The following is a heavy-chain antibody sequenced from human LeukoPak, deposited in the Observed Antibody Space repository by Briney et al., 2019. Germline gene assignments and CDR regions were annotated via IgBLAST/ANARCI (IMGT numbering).Heavy chain of an antibody. Sequence: GGSLRLSCEVSGFTFSSYSMNWVRQAPGKGLEWLSFINSASSYIDYEGSVKGRFSISRDNVKNSLRLQMNSLRDEDTAVYYCARGHGDGAWLIDYWGQGTLVTISS. J-gene: IGHJ4*02. V-gene: IGHV3-48*02. CDR3: ARGHGDGAWLIDY. CDR1: GFTFSSYS. CDR2: INSASSYI. D-gene: IGHD3-9*01.